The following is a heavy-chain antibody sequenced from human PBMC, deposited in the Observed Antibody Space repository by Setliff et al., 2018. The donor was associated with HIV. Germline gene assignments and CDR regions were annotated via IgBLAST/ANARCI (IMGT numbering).Heavy chain of an antibody. CDR3: ARLAIPAATTDY. D-gene: IGHD2-2*01. V-gene: IGHV4-34*01. CDR1: GGSFSNYY. Sequence: SETLSLTCAVYGGSFSNYYWSWIRQPPGKGLEWIGEINHSGSTNYNPSLKSRVSISVDTSKKQFSLKLSSVSAADTAVYYCARLAIPAATTDYWGQGTLVTVSS. CDR2: INHSGST. J-gene: IGHJ4*02.